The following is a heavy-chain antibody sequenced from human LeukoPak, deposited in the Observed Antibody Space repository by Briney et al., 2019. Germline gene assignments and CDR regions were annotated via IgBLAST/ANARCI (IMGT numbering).Heavy chain of an antibody. Sequence: ASVKVSCKASGYTFTGYYMHWVRQAPGQGLEWMGWINPNSGGTNYAQKFQGWVTMTRDTSTTTVYIEVRSLRFEDTAVYYCARAKRSLVWFGDSPDYWGQGTLVTVSS. D-gene: IGHD3-10*01. J-gene: IGHJ4*02. CDR1: GYTFTGYY. CDR2: INPNSGGT. CDR3: ARAKRSLVWFGDSPDY. V-gene: IGHV1-2*04.